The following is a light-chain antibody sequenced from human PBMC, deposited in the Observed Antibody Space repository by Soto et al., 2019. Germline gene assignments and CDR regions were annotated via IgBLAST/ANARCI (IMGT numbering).Light chain of an antibody. V-gene: IGKV3-11*01. CDR2: AAS. CDR1: QSVSSY. J-gene: IGKJ5*01. Sequence: EIVLTQSPATLSLSPGERATLSCRASQSVSSYLAWYQQKPGQAPSLLLYAASNRATGIPARFSGSGSGTDFTLTISSLEPEDFAVYYCQHGGNWPITFGQGTRLEIK. CDR3: QHGGNWPIT.